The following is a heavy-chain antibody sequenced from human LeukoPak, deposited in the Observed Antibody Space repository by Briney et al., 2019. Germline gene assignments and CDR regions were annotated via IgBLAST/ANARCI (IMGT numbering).Heavy chain of an antibody. CDR1: GFTFSSYA. Sequence: GGSLRLSCAASGFTFSSYAMHWVRQAPGKGLEWVAVISYDGSNKYYADSVKGRFTISRDNSKNTLYLQMNSLRAEDTAVYYCAKPLRAAMDVWGKGTTVTISS. D-gene: IGHD2-15*01. CDR3: AKPLRAAMDV. V-gene: IGHV3-30*04. CDR2: ISYDGSNK. J-gene: IGHJ6*04.